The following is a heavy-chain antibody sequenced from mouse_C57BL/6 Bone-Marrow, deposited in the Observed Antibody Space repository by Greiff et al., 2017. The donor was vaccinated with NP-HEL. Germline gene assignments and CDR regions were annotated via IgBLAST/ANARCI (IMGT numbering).Heavy chain of an antibody. D-gene: IGHD1-1*01. CDR1: GFTFSDYG. Sequence: EVMLVESGGGLVKPGGSLKLSCAASGFTFSDYGMHWVRQAPEKGLEWVAYISSGSSTLYYADTVKGRFTISRDNAKNTLFLQMTSLRSEDTAMYYCARVFYYHGSSYHWYFDVWGTGTTVTVSS. CDR3: ARVFYYHGSSYHWYFDV. V-gene: IGHV5-17*01. J-gene: IGHJ1*03. CDR2: ISSGSSTL.